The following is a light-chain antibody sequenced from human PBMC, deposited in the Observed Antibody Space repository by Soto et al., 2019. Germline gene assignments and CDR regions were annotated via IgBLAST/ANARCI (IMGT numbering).Light chain of an antibody. V-gene: IGKV1-5*01. J-gene: IGKJ4*01. CDR2: DAS. Sequence: DIQMTQSPSTLSASVGDRVTITCRANQSLDKWLAWYQQKPGKPPKLLIYDASNLQSGVPSKFSGSGSGTEFTLTISSLQPDDFATYYCQQFNTYPLTFGGGTKVDIK. CDR1: QSLDKW. CDR3: QQFNTYPLT.